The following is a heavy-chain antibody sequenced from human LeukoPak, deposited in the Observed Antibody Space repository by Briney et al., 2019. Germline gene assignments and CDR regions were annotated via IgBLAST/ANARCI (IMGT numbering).Heavy chain of an antibody. CDR3: ARDFRSGYYKGGDNY. V-gene: IGHV3-48*03. J-gene: IGHJ4*02. Sequence: VGSLRLSCAASGFTFSSYEMNWVRQAPGKGLEWVSYISSSGSTIYYADSVKGRFTISRDNAKNSMYLQMNSLRAEDTAVYYCARDFRSGYYKGGDNYWGQGTLVTVSS. D-gene: IGHD3-22*01. CDR2: ISSSGSTI. CDR1: GFTFSSYE.